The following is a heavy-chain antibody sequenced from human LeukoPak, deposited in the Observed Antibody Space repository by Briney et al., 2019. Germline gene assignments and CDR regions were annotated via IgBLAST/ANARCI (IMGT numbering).Heavy chain of an antibody. D-gene: IGHD4-17*01. CDR2: MNPNSGNT. Sequence: ASVKVSCKASGYSFTSYDINWVRQATGQGLEWIGWMNPNSGNTGYAQKFQGRVTMTRNTSISTAYMELSSLRSEDTAVYYCARGDYGDYPIITDYWGQGTLVTVSS. CDR1: GYSFTSYD. J-gene: IGHJ4*02. CDR3: ARGDYGDYPIITDY. V-gene: IGHV1-8*02.